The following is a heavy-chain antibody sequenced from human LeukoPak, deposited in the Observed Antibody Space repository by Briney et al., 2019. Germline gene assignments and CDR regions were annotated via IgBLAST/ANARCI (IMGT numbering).Heavy chain of an antibody. CDR1: GFTFSSYG. D-gene: IGHD4-23*01. V-gene: IGHV3-30*02. CDR3: AREVYGGNSRYFDL. CDR2: IRYDGSNK. J-gene: IGHJ2*01. Sequence: GGSLRLSCAASGFTFSSYGMHWVRQAPGKGLEWVAFIRYDGSNKYYADSVKGRFTISRDNSKNTLYLQMHSLRAEDTAVYYCAREVYGGNSRYFDLWGRGTLVTVSS.